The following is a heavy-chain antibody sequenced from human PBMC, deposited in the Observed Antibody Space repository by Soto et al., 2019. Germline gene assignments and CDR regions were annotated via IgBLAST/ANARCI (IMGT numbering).Heavy chain of an antibody. CDR2: IIPLSGSS. D-gene: IGHD5-12*01. V-gene: IGHV1-69*12. CDR3: VRERLKYNGKKSHWLDP. J-gene: IGHJ5*02. CDR1: GGTFSNYV. Sequence: QVQLVQSGAEVKKPGSSVKVSCRASGGTFSNYVISWVRQAPGQGLEWMGGIIPLSGSSNDTQKFQGRVTITADEATSTAYMELSRLTSEDTAVYYCVRERLKYNGKKSHWLDPWGQGTLVTVSS.